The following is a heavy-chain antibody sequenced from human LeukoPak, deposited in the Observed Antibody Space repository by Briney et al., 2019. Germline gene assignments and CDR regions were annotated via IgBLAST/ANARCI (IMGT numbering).Heavy chain of an antibody. D-gene: IGHD5-24*01. J-gene: IGHJ4*02. CDR3: ARQDGRALYYFDY. CDR2: IYPGDSDT. Sequence: GESLKISCKGSGSTFTNNWIAWVRQMPGKGLEWMGIIYPGDSDTRYSPSFQGQVTISADKSITTAYLHLSSLKASDTALYYCARQDGRALYYFDYWGQGTLVTVSS. V-gene: IGHV5-51*01. CDR1: GSTFTNNW.